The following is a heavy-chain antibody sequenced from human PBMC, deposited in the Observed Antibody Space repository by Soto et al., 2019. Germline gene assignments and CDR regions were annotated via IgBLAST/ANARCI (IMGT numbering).Heavy chain of an antibody. CDR3: ARDKVIVVVPAAITWDYYYGMDV. Sequence: SQTLSLSCAISGDSVSSNSAAWNWIRQSPSRGLEWLGRTYYRSKWYNDYAVSVKSRITINPDTSKNRFSLQLNSVTPEDTAVYYCARDKVIVVVPAAITWDYYYGMDVWGQGTTVTVSS. CDR2: TYYRSKWYN. CDR1: GDSVSSNSAA. J-gene: IGHJ6*02. D-gene: IGHD2-2*01. V-gene: IGHV6-1*01.